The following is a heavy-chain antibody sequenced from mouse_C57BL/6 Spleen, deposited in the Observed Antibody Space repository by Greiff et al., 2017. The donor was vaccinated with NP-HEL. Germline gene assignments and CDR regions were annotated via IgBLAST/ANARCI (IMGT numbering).Heavy chain of an antibody. Sequence: EVQLQESGAELVKPGASVKLSCTASGFNIKDYYMHWVKQRTEQGLEWIGRIDPEDGETKYAPKFQGKATITADTSSNTAYLQLSSLTSEDTAVYYCARGLLKDYDEADYFDYWGQGTTLTVSS. D-gene: IGHD2-4*01. CDR3: ARGLLKDYDEADYFDY. CDR2: IDPEDGET. CDR1: GFNIKDYY. V-gene: IGHV14-2*01. J-gene: IGHJ2*01.